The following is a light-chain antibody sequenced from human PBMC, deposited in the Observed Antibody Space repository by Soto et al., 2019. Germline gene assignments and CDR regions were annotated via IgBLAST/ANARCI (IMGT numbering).Light chain of an antibody. CDR1: STNIGAGYG. J-gene: IGLJ6*01. CDR2: GNN. V-gene: IGLV1-40*01. CDR3: HSSASTLSALEV. Sequence: QSVLTQPPSVSGAPGQRFSISCTGTSTNIGAGYGVHWYQQRPGTDPKLLIVGNNIRPSGVTDRFSASTSGTSGSLAITGVQADVEADYYFHSSASTLSALEVFGSGKKVTVL.